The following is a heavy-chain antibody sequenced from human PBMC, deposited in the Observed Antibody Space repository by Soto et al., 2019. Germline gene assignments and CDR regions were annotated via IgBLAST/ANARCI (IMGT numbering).Heavy chain of an antibody. J-gene: IGHJ5*02. Sequence: QVKLVQSGAEVKKPGASVKVSCKASGYTFTSYGISWVRQAPGQGLEWMGRISAYNGYTNYAWKHQGRVTKTTDTATNKSYMVLRSLRSGDTAVYYGARYLWGWFGTCRQGTLVTVSS. CDR3: ARYLWGWFGT. D-gene: IGHD2-8*02. CDR1: GYTFTSYG. V-gene: IGHV1-18*01. CDR2: ISAYNGYT.